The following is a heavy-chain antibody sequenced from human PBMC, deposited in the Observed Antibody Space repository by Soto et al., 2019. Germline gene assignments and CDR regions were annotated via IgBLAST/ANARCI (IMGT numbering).Heavy chain of an antibody. CDR3: SKEGSLTAALDY. Sequence: LRLSCAASGLTFNNYAMSWVRQAPGKGLEWVSAIGGSGGMTYYSDSVRGRFTISRDNSKNMLYLQMNSLRAEDTAVYYCSKEGSLTAALDYWGQGTLVTVSS. D-gene: IGHD6-13*01. V-gene: IGHV3-23*01. J-gene: IGHJ4*02. CDR2: IGGSGGMT. CDR1: GLTFNNYA.